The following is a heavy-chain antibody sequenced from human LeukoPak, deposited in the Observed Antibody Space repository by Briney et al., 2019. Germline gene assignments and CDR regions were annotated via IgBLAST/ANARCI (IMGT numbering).Heavy chain of an antibody. CDR3: ARGTAMVTSLDY. CDR1: GGSFSGYY. D-gene: IGHD5-18*01. Sequence: PSETLSLTCAVYGGSFSGYYWSWIRQPPGKGLEWIGEINHSGSTNYNPSLKSRVTISVDTSKNQFSLKLSSVTAADTAVYYCARGTAMVTSLDYWGQGTLVTVSS. V-gene: IGHV4-34*01. CDR2: INHSGST. J-gene: IGHJ4*02.